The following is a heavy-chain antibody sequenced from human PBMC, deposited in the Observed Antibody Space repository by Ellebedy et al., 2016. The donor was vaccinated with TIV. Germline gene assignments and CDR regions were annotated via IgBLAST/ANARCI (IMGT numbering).Heavy chain of an antibody. Sequence: ASVKVSXXASGYTFTGYYMHWVRQAPGQGLEWMGWINPNSGGTNYAQKFQGWVTMTRDTSISTAYMELSRLRSDDTAVYYCARGPIIAAAGYRIDYWGQGTLVTVSS. CDR1: GYTFTGYY. J-gene: IGHJ4*02. V-gene: IGHV1-2*04. CDR3: ARGPIIAAAGYRIDY. D-gene: IGHD6-13*01. CDR2: INPNSGGT.